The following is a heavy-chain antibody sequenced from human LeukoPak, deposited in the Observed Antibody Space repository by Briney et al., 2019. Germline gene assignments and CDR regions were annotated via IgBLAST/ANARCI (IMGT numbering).Heavy chain of an antibody. Sequence: GGSLRLSCAASGFTFDDYAMHWVRQAPGKGLEWVSGISWNSGSIGYADSVKGRFTISRDNSKNTLYLQMNSLRAEDTAVYYCARGPYGDYDYWGQGTLVTVSS. CDR3: ARGPYGDYDY. J-gene: IGHJ4*02. D-gene: IGHD4-17*01. V-gene: IGHV3-9*01. CDR1: GFTFDDYA. CDR2: ISWNSGSI.